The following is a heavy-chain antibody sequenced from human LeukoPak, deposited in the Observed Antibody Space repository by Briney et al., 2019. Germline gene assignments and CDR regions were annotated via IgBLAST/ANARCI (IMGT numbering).Heavy chain of an antibody. CDR1: GYSISSGFY. V-gene: IGHV4-38-2*02. J-gene: IGHJ4*02. CDR2: IYHSGST. CDR3: ARDRLRWPKIDY. Sequence: SETLSPTCTVSGYSISSGFYWGWVRQPPGRGLEWIGSIYHSGSTYYNPSLKSRVTVSVDTSKNQFSLKLNSVTAADTAVYYCARDRLRWPKIDYWGQGTLVTVSS. D-gene: IGHD4-23*01.